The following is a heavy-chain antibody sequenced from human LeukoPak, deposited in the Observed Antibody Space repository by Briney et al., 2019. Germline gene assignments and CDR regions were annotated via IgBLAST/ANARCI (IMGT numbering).Heavy chain of an antibody. CDR3: ARVFSDYVRYFD. CDR2: ISSSSSYI. V-gene: IGHV3-21*01. CDR1: GFTFSSYA. D-gene: IGHD3-9*01. Sequence: GGSLRLSCAASGFTFSSYAMSWVRQAPGKGLEWVSSISSSSSYIYYADSVKGRFTISRDNAKNSLYLQMNSLRAEDTAVYYCARVFSDYVRYFDWGQGTLVTVSS. J-gene: IGHJ4*02.